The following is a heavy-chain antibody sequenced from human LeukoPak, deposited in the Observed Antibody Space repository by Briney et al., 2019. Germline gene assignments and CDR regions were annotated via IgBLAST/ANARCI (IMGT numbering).Heavy chain of an antibody. D-gene: IGHD2-2*01. Sequence: PSETLSLTCAVYGGSFSGYYWSWIRQPPGKGLEWIGEINHSGSTNYNPSLKSRVTISVDTSKNQFSLKLSSVTAADTAVYYCARSCVPPPENWFDPWGQGTLVTVSS. CDR3: ARSCVPPPENWFDP. V-gene: IGHV4-34*01. CDR1: GGSFSGYY. CDR2: INHSGST. J-gene: IGHJ5*02.